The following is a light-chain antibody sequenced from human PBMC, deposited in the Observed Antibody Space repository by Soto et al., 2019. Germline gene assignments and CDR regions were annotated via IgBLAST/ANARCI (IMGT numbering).Light chain of an antibody. CDR2: SAS. V-gene: IGKV3-15*01. CDR3: QQYNNWPLT. CDR1: QSVNSD. J-gene: IGKJ4*01. Sequence: ETVMTQSPATLSASPGESATLSCRASQSVNSDLAWYQQIPGQAPRLLIYSASTGATGGPARFSGSGSGTEFTLTISSLQSEDFAIYYCQQYNNWPLTFGGGTKVGIK.